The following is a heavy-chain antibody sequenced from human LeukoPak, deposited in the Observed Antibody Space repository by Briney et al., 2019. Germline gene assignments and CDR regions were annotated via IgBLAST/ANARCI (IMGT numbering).Heavy chain of an antibody. V-gene: IGHV3-23*03. CDR3: ARYKTAGDYFDY. J-gene: IGHJ4*02. CDR1: GYTFTSYG. CDR2: IYSGGSR. Sequence: ASVKVSCKASGYTFTSYGISWVRQAPGKGLEWVSVIYSGGSRYYADSVKGRFTISRDNSKNTLYLQMNTLRAEDTAVYYCARYKTAGDYFDYWGQGTLVTVSS. D-gene: IGHD2-21*02.